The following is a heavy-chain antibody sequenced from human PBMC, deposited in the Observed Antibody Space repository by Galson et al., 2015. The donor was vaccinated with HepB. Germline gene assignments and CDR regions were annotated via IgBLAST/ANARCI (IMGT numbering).Heavy chain of an antibody. J-gene: IGHJ5*02. V-gene: IGHV3-49*04. D-gene: IGHD6-13*01. CDR3: ARDHYSSSRPNWFDP. CDR1: GFTFGDYA. CDR2: IRNQAFGGTT. Sequence: SLRLSCATSGFTFGDYAMNWVRQAPGKGLEWVGFIRNQAFGGTTEYAASVKGRFTISRDDSKTIAYLQMNSLKTEDTAVYYCARDHYSSSRPNWFDPWGQGTLVTVSS.